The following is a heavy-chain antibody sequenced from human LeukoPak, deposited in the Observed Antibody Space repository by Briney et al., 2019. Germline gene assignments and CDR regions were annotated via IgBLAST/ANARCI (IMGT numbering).Heavy chain of an antibody. CDR1: GGSISSHY. Sequence: SETLSLTCTVSGGSISSHYWSWIRQPPGKGLEWIGYINYSGSTNYNPSLKSRVTISVDTSKNQFSLKLNSVTAADTAAYYCARLNGGSWGQGTLVTVSS. V-gene: IGHV4-59*08. D-gene: IGHD1-1*01. J-gene: IGHJ5*02. CDR3: ARLNGGS. CDR2: INYSGST.